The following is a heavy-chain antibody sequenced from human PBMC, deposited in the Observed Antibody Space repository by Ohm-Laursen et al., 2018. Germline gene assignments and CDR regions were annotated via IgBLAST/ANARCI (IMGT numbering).Heavy chain of an antibody. CDR2: IGGSGGST. V-gene: IGHV3-23*01. D-gene: IGHD5-24*01. Sequence: GSLRLSCSASGFTFSSYAMSWVRQAPGKGLEWVSAIGGSGGSTYYADSVKGRFTISRDNSKNTLYLQMNSLRAEDTAVYYCAKGRMAQRSAADYWGQGTLVTVSS. J-gene: IGHJ4*02. CDR1: GFTFSSYA. CDR3: AKGRMAQRSAADY.